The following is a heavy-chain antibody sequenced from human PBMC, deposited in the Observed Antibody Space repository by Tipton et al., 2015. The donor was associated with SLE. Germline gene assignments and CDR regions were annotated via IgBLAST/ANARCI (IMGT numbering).Heavy chain of an antibody. CDR1: GGSFSNDDYY. D-gene: IGHD3-10*01. CDR2: IYYSGST. J-gene: IGHJ4*02. V-gene: IGHV4-31*03. CDR3: ARAQNYYGSGSYHKVFDY. Sequence: TLSLTCSVSGGSFSNDDYYWSWIRQHPGEGLEWIGIIYYSGSTYYNPSLRSRVTISVDTSKNQFSLKLSSMTAADTAVYYCARAQNYYGSGSYHKVFDYWGQGTLITVSS.